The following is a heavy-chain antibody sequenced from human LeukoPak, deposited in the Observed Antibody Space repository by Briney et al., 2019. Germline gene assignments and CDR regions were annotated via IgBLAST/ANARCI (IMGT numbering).Heavy chain of an antibody. CDR2: TYCRSKWYN. Sequence: SQTLSLTCAISGDSVSSNSAAWNWIRQSPSRGLEWLGRTYCRSKWYNDYAVSVKSRITINPDTSKNQFSLQLNSVTPEDTAVYYCAREQKGAIVATTAGGAFDIWGQGTMVTVSS. D-gene: IGHD5-12*01. V-gene: IGHV6-1*01. CDR3: AREQKGAIVATTAGGAFDI. J-gene: IGHJ3*02. CDR1: GDSVSSNSAA.